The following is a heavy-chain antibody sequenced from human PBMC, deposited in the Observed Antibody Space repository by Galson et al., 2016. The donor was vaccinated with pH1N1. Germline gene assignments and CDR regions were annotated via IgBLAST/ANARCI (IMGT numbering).Heavy chain of an antibody. V-gene: IGHV2-70*01. Sequence: PALVKPTQTLTLTCTFSGFSRSTSGMCVSWIRQPPGKALEWLALIEGDDDKYYSTSLKTRLTISKDTSKNQVVLTMTNMDPVDTATYYCARIYYGDYVGYFDYWGQGTLVTVSS. J-gene: IGHJ4*02. CDR1: GFSRSTSGMC. CDR3: ARIYYGDYVGYFDY. CDR2: IEGDDDK. D-gene: IGHD4-17*01.